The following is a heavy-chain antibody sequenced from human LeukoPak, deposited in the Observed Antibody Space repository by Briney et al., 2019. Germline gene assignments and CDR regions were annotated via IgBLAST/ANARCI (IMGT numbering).Heavy chain of an antibody. D-gene: IGHD4-11*01. CDR3: ASGSYSNLDY. J-gene: IGHJ4*02. Sequence: SETLSPTCAVYGGSFSGYYWSWIRQPPGKGLEWIGEINHSASTNYNPSLKSRVTISVDTSKNQFSLKLSSVTAADTAVYYCASGSYSNLDYWGQGTLVTVSS. V-gene: IGHV4-34*01. CDR2: INHSAST. CDR1: GGSFSGYY.